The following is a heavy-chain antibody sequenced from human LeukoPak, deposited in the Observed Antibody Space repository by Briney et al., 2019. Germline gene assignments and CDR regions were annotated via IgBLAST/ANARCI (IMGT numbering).Heavy chain of an antibody. J-gene: IGHJ6*03. CDR3: ARVGDLFGAHRVRGLPPDYYYMDV. CDR1: GGSITDYY. D-gene: IGHD3-10*01. Sequence: SETLSLTCALSGGSITDYYYNWVRQPPGKGLEWIGEINHSGSTIYNPSLKSRVIISVDTSKNQFSLKLSSVTAADTAVYYCARVGDLFGAHRVRGLPPDYYYMDVWGKGTTVTVSS. V-gene: IGHV4-34*01. CDR2: INHSGST.